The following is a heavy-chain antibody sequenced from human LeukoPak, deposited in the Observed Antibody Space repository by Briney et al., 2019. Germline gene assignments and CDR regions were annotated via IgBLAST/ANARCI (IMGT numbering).Heavy chain of an antibody. CDR3: ARRSTSFTGFDP. Sequence: SETLSLTCTVSGGSISSGSYYWSWIRRPAGKGLEWIGRIYTSGSTNYNPSLKSRVTISVDTSKNQFSLKLSSVTAADTAVYYCARRSTSFTGFDPWGQGTLVTVSS. J-gene: IGHJ5*02. V-gene: IGHV4-61*02. CDR1: GGSISSGSYY. D-gene: IGHD2-2*01. CDR2: IYTSGST.